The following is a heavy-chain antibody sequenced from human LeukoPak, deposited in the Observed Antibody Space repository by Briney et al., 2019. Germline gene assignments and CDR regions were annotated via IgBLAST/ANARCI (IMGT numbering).Heavy chain of an antibody. Sequence: SETLSLTCTVSGGSISSYYWSWIRQPPGKGLEWIGYIYYSGSTNYNPSLKSRVTISVDTSKNQFSLKLSSVTAADMAVYYCARDRNYDSSGYQNWFDPWGQGTLVTVSS. CDR1: GGSISSYY. J-gene: IGHJ5*02. V-gene: IGHV4-59*01. CDR2: IYYSGST. CDR3: ARDRNYDSSGYQNWFDP. D-gene: IGHD3-22*01.